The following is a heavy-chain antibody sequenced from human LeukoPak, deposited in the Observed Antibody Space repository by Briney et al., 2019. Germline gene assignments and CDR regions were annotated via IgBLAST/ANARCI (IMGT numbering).Heavy chain of an antibody. CDR1: GYTFTSYA. D-gene: IGHD5-18*01. CDR3: TRGMLQLWLNYFDY. J-gene: IGHJ4*02. Sequence: GASVKVSCKASGYTFTSYAMNWVRQAPGQGLEWMGWINTNTGNPTYAQGFTGRFVFSLDTSVSTAYLQISSLKAEDTAVYYCTRGMLQLWLNYFDYWGQGTLVTVSS. V-gene: IGHV7-4-1*02. CDR2: INTNTGNP.